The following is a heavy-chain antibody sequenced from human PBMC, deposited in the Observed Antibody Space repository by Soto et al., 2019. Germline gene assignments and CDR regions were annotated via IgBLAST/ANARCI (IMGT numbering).Heavy chain of an antibody. V-gene: IGHV3-23*01. CDR3: AKDLYSYGPDSFDY. CDR2: ISGSGGST. CDR1: GFTFSSYA. D-gene: IGHD5-18*01. Sequence: GGSLRLSCSASGFTFSSYAMHWVRQAPGKGLEWVSAISGSGGSTYYADSVKGRFTISRGNSKNTLYLQMNSLRAEDTAVYYCAKDLYSYGPDSFDYWGQGTLVTVSS. J-gene: IGHJ4*02.